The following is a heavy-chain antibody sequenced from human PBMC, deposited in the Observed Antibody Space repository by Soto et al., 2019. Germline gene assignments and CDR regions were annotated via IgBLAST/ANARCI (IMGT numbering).Heavy chain of an antibody. CDR2: ISYDGSNK. V-gene: IGHV3-30*14. CDR3: ARDPPETTDYGMDV. D-gene: IGHD1-7*01. J-gene: IGHJ6*02. Sequence: GGSLRLSCAASGFTFSSYAMHWVRQAPGKGLEWVAVISYDGSNKYYADSVKGRFTISRDDSENTVYLQMNSLRAEDTAVYYCARDPPETTDYGMDVWGQGTTVTVSS. CDR1: GFTFSSYA.